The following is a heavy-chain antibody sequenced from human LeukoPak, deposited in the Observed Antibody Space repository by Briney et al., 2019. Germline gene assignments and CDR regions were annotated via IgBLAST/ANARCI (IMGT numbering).Heavy chain of an antibody. Sequence: ASVKVSCKASGYTFTGYYMHWVRQAPGQGLEWMGWINPNSGGTNYAQKFQGRVTITADESTSTAYMELSSLRSEDTAVYYCARGSGGSSWYDYYYYYMDVCGKGTTVTISS. V-gene: IGHV1-2*02. CDR1: GYTFTGYY. D-gene: IGHD6-13*01. J-gene: IGHJ6*03. CDR3: ARGSGGSSWYDYYYYYMDV. CDR2: INPNSGGT.